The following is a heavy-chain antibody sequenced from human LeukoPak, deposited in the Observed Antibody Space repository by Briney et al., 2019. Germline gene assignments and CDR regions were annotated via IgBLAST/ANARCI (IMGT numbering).Heavy chain of an antibody. Sequence: GGALPLSCLACGCTFSNYWLSWLRQPPGKGLEGVGRIYSKSGGGKTQYAAPVKGRFTISSDDSKNTLYLQINSLKTEDTAVYYCTTGIPGAEDAFDIWGQGTMVTVSS. J-gene: IGHJ3*02. D-gene: IGHD2-21*01. CDR2: IYSKSGGGKT. CDR3: TTGIPGAEDAFDI. CDR1: GCTFSNYW. V-gene: IGHV3-15*01.